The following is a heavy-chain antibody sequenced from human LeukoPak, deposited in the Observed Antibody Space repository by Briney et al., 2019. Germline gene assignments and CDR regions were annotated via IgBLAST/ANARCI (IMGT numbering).Heavy chain of an antibody. CDR3: ARHEKRGAAPDY. V-gene: IGHV5-51*01. D-gene: IGHD6-6*01. CDR1: EYSFTNYW. J-gene: IGHJ4*02. CDR2: IYPSDSDT. Sequence: GESLKISCKGSEYSFTNYWIGWVRQMPGKGLEWMGMIYPSDSDTTYSPSFQGQVTISADKSISTAYLQWSSLKASDTPMYYCARHEKRGAAPDYWGQGPLVTVS.